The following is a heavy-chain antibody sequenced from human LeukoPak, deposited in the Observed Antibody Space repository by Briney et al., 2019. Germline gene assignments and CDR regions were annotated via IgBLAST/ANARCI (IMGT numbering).Heavy chain of an antibody. D-gene: IGHD6-19*01. Sequence: PSETLSLTCTVSGDSINSYYWSWIRQPPEKGLEWIGYIYYSGTTSYNPSLKGRVTISVDTSKPQFSLKMTSVTAADTAVYYCARLQRVTMAGPDYWYFDLWGRGTLVTVSS. CDR3: ARLQRVTMAGPDYWYFDL. J-gene: IGHJ2*01. CDR2: IYYSGTT. V-gene: IGHV4-59*01. CDR1: GDSINSYY.